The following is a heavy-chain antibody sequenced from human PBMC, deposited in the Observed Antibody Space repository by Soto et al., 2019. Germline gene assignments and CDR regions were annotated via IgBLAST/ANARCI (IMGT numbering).Heavy chain of an antibody. V-gene: IGHV3-7*03. CDR3: ARYFRGSGRYFFDY. CDR1: GFTFISSF. CDR2: INQDGGGT. D-gene: IGHD6-19*01. Sequence: GGSLRLSCVASGFTFISSFMGWVRQAPGKALEWVANINQDGGGTYYVDSVDGRFTISRDNAKDSLYLQMNSLRGEDTAVYYCARYFRGSGRYFFDYWGQGTLVTVSS. J-gene: IGHJ4*02.